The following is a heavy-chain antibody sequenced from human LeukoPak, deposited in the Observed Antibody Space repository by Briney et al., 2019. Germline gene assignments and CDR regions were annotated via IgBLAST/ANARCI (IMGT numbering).Heavy chain of an antibody. CDR2: ISIDGSTT. CDR3: ARGDTIFGEQYAFDI. CDR1: GFTFSSYW. D-gene: IGHD3-3*01. J-gene: IGHJ3*02. Sequence: GGSLRLSCVGSGFTFSSYWMHWVRQGPGKGLEWVSRISIDGSTTTYADSVKGRFTISRDNAKNTAYLQMNSLRAEDTAVYYCARGDTIFGEQYAFDIWGQGTMVTVSS. V-gene: IGHV3-74*01.